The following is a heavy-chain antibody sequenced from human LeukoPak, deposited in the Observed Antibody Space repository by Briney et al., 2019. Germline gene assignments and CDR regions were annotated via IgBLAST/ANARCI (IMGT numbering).Heavy chain of an antibody. D-gene: IGHD3-9*01. V-gene: IGHV4-39*01. Sequence: PSGTLSLTSTVSGGSICSSSYYWGWIRQPPGKRLERIGTIYYSGSTYYNPSLTSRVTISVHTSKNQFSLKLSPVTTADPAVYYCARASFDWLLSYWGQGTLVTVSS. CDR2: IYYSGST. J-gene: IGHJ4*02. CDR1: GGSICSSSYY. CDR3: ARASFDWLLSY.